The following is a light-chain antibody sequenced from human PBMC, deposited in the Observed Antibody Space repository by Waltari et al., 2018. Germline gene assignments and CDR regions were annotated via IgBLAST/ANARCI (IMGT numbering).Light chain of an antibody. Sequence: EIVVTQSPATLSVSPGEGATLSCRASETIKTNLAWYQHKPGQAPRLLIYDASTRATGNPARFSGSGSGTEFTLTISSLQSEDFAIYFCQQYNEWPPISTFGQGTNLEIK. CDR1: ETIKTN. J-gene: IGKJ2*01. CDR3: QQYNEWPPIST. V-gene: IGKV3-15*01. CDR2: DAS.